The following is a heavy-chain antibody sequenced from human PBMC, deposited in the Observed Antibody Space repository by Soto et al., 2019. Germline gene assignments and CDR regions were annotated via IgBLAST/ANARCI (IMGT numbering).Heavy chain of an antibody. J-gene: IGHJ6*02. Sequence: EVQLLESGGGLVQPGGSLRLSCAASGFTFSSYAMSWVRQAPGKGLEWVSAISGSGGSTYYANSVKGRFTISRDNSKNTLYLKMNSLRAEDTAVYYCAKPYLRFEGARDGMDVWGQGTTVTVSS. CDR3: AKPYLRFEGARDGMDV. CDR1: GFTFSSYA. V-gene: IGHV3-23*01. D-gene: IGHD3-3*01. CDR2: ISGSGGST.